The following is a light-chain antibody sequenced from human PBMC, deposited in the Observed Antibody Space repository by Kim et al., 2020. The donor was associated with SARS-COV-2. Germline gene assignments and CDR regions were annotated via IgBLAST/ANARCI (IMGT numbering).Light chain of an antibody. CDR1: SSTYGGNV. V-gene: IGLV1-44*01. Sequence: GRRVTISCSGGSSTYGGNVVNWYKQLPGTAPKLLMYSNNQRPSGVPDRFSGSKYGTSVSLVIIGLQSEDEADYYCAVWDDSLNTWVFGGGTQLTVL. J-gene: IGLJ3*02. CDR2: SNN. CDR3: AVWDDSLNTWV.